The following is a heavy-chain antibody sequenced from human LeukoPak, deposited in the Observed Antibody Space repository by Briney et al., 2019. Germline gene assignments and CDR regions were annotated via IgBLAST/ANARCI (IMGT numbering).Heavy chain of an antibody. Sequence: GGSLRLSCAASGFTFSSYSMNWVRQAPGKGLEWVSSISSSSSYIYYADSVKGRFTISRDNAKNSLYLQMNSLRSDDTAVYYCARDQHDHSSSWYLGVLNWFDPWGQGTLVTVSS. J-gene: IGHJ5*02. V-gene: IGHV3-21*04. CDR1: GFTFSSYS. CDR3: ARDQHDHSSSWYLGVLNWFDP. CDR2: ISSSSSYI. D-gene: IGHD6-13*01.